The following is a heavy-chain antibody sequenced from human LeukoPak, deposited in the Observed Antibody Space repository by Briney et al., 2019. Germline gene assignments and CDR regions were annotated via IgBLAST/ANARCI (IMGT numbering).Heavy chain of an antibody. CDR1: GFTFSGSA. V-gene: IGHV3-73*01. CDR3: AKSILMTTVTTYYFDY. J-gene: IGHJ4*02. D-gene: IGHD4-17*01. CDR2: IRSKANSYAT. Sequence: GGSLRLSCAASGFTFSGSAMHWVRQASGKGLEWVGRIRSKANSYATAYAASVKGRFTISRDDSKNTLYLQMNSLRAEDTAVYYCAKSILMTTVTTYYFDYWGQGTLVTVSS.